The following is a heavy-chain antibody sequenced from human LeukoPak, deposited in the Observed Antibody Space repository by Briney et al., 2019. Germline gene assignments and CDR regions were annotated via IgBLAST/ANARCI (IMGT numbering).Heavy chain of an antibody. D-gene: IGHD3-22*01. V-gene: IGHV3-30*03. J-gene: IGHJ4*02. CDR2: VPYDGSKK. CDR3: ARVEDYYDSSGYSSWDY. CDR1: GFTFSSYG. Sequence: GGSLRLSCAASGFTFSSYGMHWVRQAPGKGLGWVAVVPYDGSKKFYADSVKGRFTISRDNSKNTLYLQMNSLRAEDTAVYYCARVEDYYDSSGYSSWDYWGQGTLVTVTS.